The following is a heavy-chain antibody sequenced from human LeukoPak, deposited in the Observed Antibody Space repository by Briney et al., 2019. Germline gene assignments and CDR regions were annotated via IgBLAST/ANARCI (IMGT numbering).Heavy chain of an antibody. D-gene: IGHD2-2*01. J-gene: IGHJ5*02. CDR1: GFTFGDYA. CDR2: IRSKAYGGTT. V-gene: IGHV3-49*03. CDR3: VRDRCSSTSCHDSPNWFDP. Sequence: GGSLRLSCTASGFTFGDYAMSWFRQAPGKGLEWVGFIRSKAYGGTTEYAASVKGRFTISRDDSKSIAYLQMNSLRAEDTALYYCVRDRCSSTSCHDSPNWFDPWGQGTLVTVSS.